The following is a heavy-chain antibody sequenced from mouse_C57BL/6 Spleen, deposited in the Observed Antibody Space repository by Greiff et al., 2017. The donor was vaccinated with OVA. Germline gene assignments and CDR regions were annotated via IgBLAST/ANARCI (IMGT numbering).Heavy chain of an antibody. CDR3: ARSGSNYPAWLAY. CDR1: GYSFTGYY. J-gene: IGHJ3*01. D-gene: IGHD2-5*01. Sequence: VQLQQSGPELVKPGASVKISCKASGYSFTGYYMNWVKQSPEKSLEWIGEINPSTGGTTYNQKFKAKATLTVDKSSSTAYMQLKRLSSEDSLVSYCARSGSNYPAWLAYWDQGTLVTVSA. V-gene: IGHV1-42*01. CDR2: INPSTGGT.